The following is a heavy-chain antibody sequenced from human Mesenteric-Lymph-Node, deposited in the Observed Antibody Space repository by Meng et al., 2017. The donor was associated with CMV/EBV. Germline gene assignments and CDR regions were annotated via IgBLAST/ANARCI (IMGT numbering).Heavy chain of an antibody. Sequence: VSSRTSGYTVTGSYMYWMRQAPGQGLECMGGIIPILGIANYAQNFQGKVTITADKSTSTAYMELSSLRSEDTAVYYCARDHGGLDYWGQGALVTVSS. CDR2: IIPILGIA. J-gene: IGHJ4*02. CDR3: ARDHGGLDY. D-gene: IGHD3-16*01. V-gene: IGHV1-69*10. CDR1: GYTVTGSY.